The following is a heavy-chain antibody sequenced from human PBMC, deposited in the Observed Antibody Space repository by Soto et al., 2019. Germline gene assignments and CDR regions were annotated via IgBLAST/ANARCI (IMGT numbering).Heavy chain of an antibody. CDR1: GFTFSSYW. CDR2: INPAGSAS. CDR3: ATGGYSYGWGY. D-gene: IGHD5-18*01. J-gene: IGHJ4*02. Sequence: EVQLVESGGGLVQPGGSLRLSCVGSGFTFSSYWMHWVRQAPGKGPVWVSRINPAGSASSYADFVKGRVIVSRDNAKNTLYLEMNSLSAEDTAVYYCATGGYSYGWGYWGQGTLDTVSS. V-gene: IGHV3-74*01.